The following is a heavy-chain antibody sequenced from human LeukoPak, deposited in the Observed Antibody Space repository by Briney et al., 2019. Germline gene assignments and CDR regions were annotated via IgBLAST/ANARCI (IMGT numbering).Heavy chain of an antibody. CDR1: GFTFSSYS. D-gene: IGHD4-11*01. J-gene: IGHJ6*04. CDR2: IYSDNT. Sequence: GGSLRLSCAASGFTFSSYSMSWVRQAPGKGLEWVSFIYSDNTHYSDSVKGRFTISRDNSKNTLYLQMNSLRAEDTAVYYCAKTYSNYGFMDVWGKGTTVTVSS. CDR3: AKTYSNYGFMDV. V-gene: IGHV3-23*03.